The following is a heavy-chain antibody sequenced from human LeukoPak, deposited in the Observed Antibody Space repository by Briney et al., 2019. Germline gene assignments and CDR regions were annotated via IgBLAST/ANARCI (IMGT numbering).Heavy chain of an antibody. J-gene: IGHJ3*02. CDR2: TYYRSKWYS. CDR3: ARLTIFGVVFLEEDAFDI. V-gene: IGHV6-1*01. Sequence: SQTLSLTRAISGDSVSSTDAAWNWIRQSPSRGLEWLGRTYYRSKWYSDYAVSVKGRITVNPDTSKNQFSLQLNSVTPEDSAVYYCARLTIFGVVFLEEDAFDIWGQGTMVTVSS. CDR1: GDSVSSTDAA. D-gene: IGHD3-3*01.